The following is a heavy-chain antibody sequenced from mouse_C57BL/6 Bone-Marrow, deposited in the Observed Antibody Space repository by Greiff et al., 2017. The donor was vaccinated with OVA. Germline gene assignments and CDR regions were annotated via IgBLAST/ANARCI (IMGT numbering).Heavy chain of an antibody. D-gene: IGHD1-1*01. J-gene: IGHJ1*03. CDR2: INPDSSTI. Sequence: TASGIDFSRYWMSWVRRAPGKGLEWIGEINPDSSTINYAPSLKDKFIISRDNAKNTLYLQMSKVGSEDTALYYCARLIYYYGSSFWYFDVWGTGTTVTVSS. V-gene: IGHV4-1*01. CDR3: ARLIYYYGSSFWYFDV. CDR1: GIDFSRYW.